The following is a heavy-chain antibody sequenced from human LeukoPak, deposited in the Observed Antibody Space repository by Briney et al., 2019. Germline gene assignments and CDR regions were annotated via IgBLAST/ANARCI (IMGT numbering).Heavy chain of an antibody. CDR2: VRGSGSDK. Sequence: PGGSLRLSCAVSGFTFSTYAMSWVRQAPGKGLEWVSAVRGSGSDKYYADSVKGRFTISRDNSKNTLYLQMSSLRAEDTAVYYCAKSPADYGDDLFDCWGQGTLVTVSS. V-gene: IGHV3-23*01. CDR3: AKSPADYGDDLFDC. CDR1: GFTFSTYA. D-gene: IGHD4-17*01. J-gene: IGHJ4*02.